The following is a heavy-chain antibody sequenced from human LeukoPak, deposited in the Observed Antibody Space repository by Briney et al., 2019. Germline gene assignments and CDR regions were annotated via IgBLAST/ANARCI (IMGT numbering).Heavy chain of an antibody. D-gene: IGHD3-10*01. CDR1: GYILTNFW. Sequence: GESLKISCKGSGYILTNFWIGWVRQMPGKGLEWTGMIYAGDSDIRYSPSFRGQVTISVDKSITTAYLQWSSLKASDTAMYYCARHSGPRTFDFWGQGTLVTVSS. V-gene: IGHV5-51*01. J-gene: IGHJ4*02. CDR2: IYAGDSDI. CDR3: ARHSGPRTFDF.